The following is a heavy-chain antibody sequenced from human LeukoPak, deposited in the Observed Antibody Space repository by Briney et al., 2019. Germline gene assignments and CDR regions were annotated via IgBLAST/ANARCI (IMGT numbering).Heavy chain of an antibody. V-gene: IGHV4-39*01. Sequence: PSQTLSLTCTASGGSISSGSYYWGWIRQPPGKGLEWIGSIYYSGSTYYNPSLKSRVTISVDTSKNQFSLKLSSVTAADTAVYYCARMPQDCSSTSCYFSYYYYYYMDVWGKGTTVTVSS. D-gene: IGHD2-2*01. CDR1: GGSISSGSYY. CDR2: IYYSGST. CDR3: ARMPQDCSSTSCYFSYYYYYYMDV. J-gene: IGHJ6*03.